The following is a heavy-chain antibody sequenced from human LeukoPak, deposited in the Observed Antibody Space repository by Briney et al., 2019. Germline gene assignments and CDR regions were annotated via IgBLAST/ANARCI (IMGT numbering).Heavy chain of an antibody. CDR3: ARETGYCSGGSCYSSWFDP. V-gene: IGHV4-34*01. CDR1: GRSFSGYY. CDR2: INHSGST. Sequence: SETLSLTCAVYGRSFSGYYWSWIRQPPGKGLEWIGEINHSGSTNYNPSLKSRVTISVDTSKNQFSLKLSSVTAADTAVYYCARETGYCSGGSCYSSWFDPWGQGTLVTVSS. D-gene: IGHD2-15*01. J-gene: IGHJ5*02.